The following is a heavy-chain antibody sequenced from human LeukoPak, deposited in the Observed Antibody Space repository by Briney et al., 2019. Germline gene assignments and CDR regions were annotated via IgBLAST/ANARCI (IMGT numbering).Heavy chain of an antibody. D-gene: IGHD5-12*01. CDR3: ARHAYSGYVDAFDI. CDR1: GDSINSSISY. J-gene: IGHJ3*02. Sequence: SETLSLTCTVSGDSINSSISYWGWIRQPPGKGLESIGSIYYSGSTYYNPSLKSRVTISVDTSKNQFSLKLSSVTAADTAVYYCARHAYSGYVDAFDIWGQGTMVTVSS. CDR2: IYYSGST. V-gene: IGHV4-39*01.